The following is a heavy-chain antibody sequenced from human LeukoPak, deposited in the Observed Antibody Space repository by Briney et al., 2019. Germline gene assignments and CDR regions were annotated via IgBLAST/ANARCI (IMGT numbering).Heavy chain of an antibody. CDR1: GFTFSSYS. CDR2: ISSSSSYI. V-gene: IGHV3-21*01. CDR3: ARVWFGANCYYMDV. Sequence: AGGSLRLSCAASGFTFSSYSMNWVRQAPGKGLEWVSSISSSSSYIYYADSVKGRFTISRDNAKNSLYLQMNSLRAEDTAVYYCARVWFGANCYYMDVWGKGTTVTVSS. J-gene: IGHJ6*03. D-gene: IGHD3-10*01.